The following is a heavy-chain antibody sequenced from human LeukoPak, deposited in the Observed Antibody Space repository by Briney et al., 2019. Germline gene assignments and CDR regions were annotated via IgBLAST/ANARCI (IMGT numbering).Heavy chain of an antibody. CDR3: ARSRARDSTMFYCGGDCYFDY. CDR1: GGTFSSYA. CDR2: IIPIFGTA. J-gene: IGHJ4*02. V-gene: IGHV1-69*13. Sequence: ASVKVSCKAPGGTFSSYAISWVRQAPGQGLEWMGGIIPIFGTANYAQKFQGRVTITADESTSTAYMELSSLRSEDTAVYYCARSRARDSTMFYCGGDCYFDYWGQGTLVTVSS. D-gene: IGHD2-21*02.